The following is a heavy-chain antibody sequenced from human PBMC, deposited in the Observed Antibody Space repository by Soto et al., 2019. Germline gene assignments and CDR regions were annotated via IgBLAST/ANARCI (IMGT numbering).Heavy chain of an antibody. CDR2: IYYSGST. J-gene: IGHJ4*02. Sequence: PSETLSLTCTVSGGSISSGDYYWSWIRQPPGKGLEWIGYIYYSGSTYYNPSLKSRVTISVDTSKNQFSLKLSSVTAADTAVYYCARLMDIVATQDYWGQGTLVTVSS. CDR3: ARLMDIVATQDY. CDR1: GGSISSGDYY. V-gene: IGHV4-30-4*01. D-gene: IGHD5-12*01.